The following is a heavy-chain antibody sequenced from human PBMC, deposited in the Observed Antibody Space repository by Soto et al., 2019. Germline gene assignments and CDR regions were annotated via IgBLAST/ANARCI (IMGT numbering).Heavy chain of an antibody. CDR3: ARDRALWFGYQRAFDI. CDR2: ISGSGGGT. J-gene: IGHJ3*02. Sequence: PGGSLRLSCAASGFTFSSSAMSWVRQAPGKGLEWVSAISGSGGGTYYADSVKGRFTISRDNSKNTLYLQMNSLRAEDTAVYYCARDRALWFGYQRAFDIWGQGTMVTVSS. CDR1: GFTFSSSA. D-gene: IGHD3-10*01. V-gene: IGHV3-23*01.